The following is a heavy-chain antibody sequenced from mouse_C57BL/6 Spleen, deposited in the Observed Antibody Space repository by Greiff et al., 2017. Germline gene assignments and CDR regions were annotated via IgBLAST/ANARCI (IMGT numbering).Heavy chain of an antibody. CDR1: GYTFTDYN. CDR3: AAYYSNYQFAY. D-gene: IGHD2-5*01. J-gene: IGHJ3*01. CDR2: INPNNGGT. Sequence: EVQLQQSGPELVKPGASVKIPCKASGYTFTDYNMDWVKQSHGKSLEWIGDINPNNGGTIYNQKFKGKATLTVDKSSSTAYMELRSLTSEDTAVYYCAAYYSNYQFAYWGQGTLVTVSA. V-gene: IGHV1-18*01.